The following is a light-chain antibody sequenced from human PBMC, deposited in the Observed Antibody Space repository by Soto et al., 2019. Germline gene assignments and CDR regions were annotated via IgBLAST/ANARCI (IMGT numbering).Light chain of an antibody. CDR1: SSDVGGYNY. CDR2: EVS. J-gene: IGLJ1*01. V-gene: IGLV2-14*01. CDR3: SSYTSSSTYV. Sequence: QSVLTQPASVSGSPGQSITISCTGTSSDVGGYNYVSWYQQHPGKAPKLMIYEVSNRPSGVPNRFSGSKSGNTASLTISGLQAEDEGDYYCSSYTSSSTYVFGTGTKVTVL.